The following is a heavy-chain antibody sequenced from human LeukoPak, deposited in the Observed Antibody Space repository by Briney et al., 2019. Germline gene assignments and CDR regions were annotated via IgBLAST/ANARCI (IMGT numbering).Heavy chain of an antibody. CDR1: GYTFTSYD. CDR2: MNPNSGST. V-gene: IGHV1-8*03. CDR3: ARGRSTGYPYYFEY. D-gene: IGHD5-12*01. J-gene: IGHJ4*02. Sequence: GASVKVSCQASGYTFTSYDINWVRQATGQGLEWMGWMNPNSGSTGYAQKFQGRVTITRNTSISTAYMELSGLRSEDAAVYYCARGRSTGYPYYFEYWGQGTLVTDSS.